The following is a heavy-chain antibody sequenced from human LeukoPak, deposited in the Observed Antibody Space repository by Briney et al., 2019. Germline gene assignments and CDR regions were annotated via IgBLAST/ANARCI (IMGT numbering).Heavy chain of an antibody. CDR2: IYYSGST. CDR3: AREMDTAMAVFDY. J-gene: IGHJ4*02. Sequence: PSETLSLTCTVSGGSISSYYWSWIRQPPGKGLEWIGYIYYSGSTNYNPSLKSRVTISVDTSKNQFSLKLSSVTAADTAVYYCAREMDTAMAVFDYWGQGTLVTVSS. CDR1: GGSISSYY. D-gene: IGHD5-18*01. V-gene: IGHV4-59*01.